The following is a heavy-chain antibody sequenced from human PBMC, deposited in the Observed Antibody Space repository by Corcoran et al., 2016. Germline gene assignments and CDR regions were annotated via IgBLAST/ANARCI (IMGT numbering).Heavy chain of an antibody. Sequence: QVQLVQSGAEVKKPGASVKVSCKASGYTFTSYGISWVRQAPGQGLEWMGWISAYNGNTNYAQKLQGRVTMTTDTSTSTAYMELRSLRSDDTAVDYCARDRDSGSYYGHDAFDIWGQGTMVTVSS. CDR2: ISAYNGNT. V-gene: IGHV1-18*01. CDR3: ARDRDSGSYYGHDAFDI. D-gene: IGHD1-26*01. J-gene: IGHJ3*02. CDR1: GYTFTSYG.